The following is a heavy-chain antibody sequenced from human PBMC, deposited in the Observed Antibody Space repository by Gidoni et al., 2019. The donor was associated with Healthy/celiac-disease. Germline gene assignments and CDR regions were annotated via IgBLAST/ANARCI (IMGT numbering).Heavy chain of an antibody. Sequence: QVQLQESGPGLVKPSETLSLTCAVSGYSISSGYYWGWIRPPPGKGLEWIGSIYQSGSPYYHPSLQSRVTISVDTSKNPFSLKLSSVTAADTAVYYCASANRNSSGWYVHYWGQGTLVTVSS. CDR3: ASANRNSSGWYVHY. CDR2: IYQSGSP. D-gene: IGHD6-19*01. J-gene: IGHJ4*02. CDR1: GYSISSGYY. V-gene: IGHV4-38-2*01.